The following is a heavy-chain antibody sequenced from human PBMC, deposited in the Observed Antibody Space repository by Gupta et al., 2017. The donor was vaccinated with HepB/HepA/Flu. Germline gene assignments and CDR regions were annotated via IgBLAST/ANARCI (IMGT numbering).Heavy chain of an antibody. Sequence: EVQLVESGGGLVKPGRRVRLSCAASGSTFGLYSMNLVRQAPGKGLEWVSSFTNSNSYKIYAESSKGRFTISRDNGKNSLDLQMNSLRAEDTAFYYWAREGWNDAFDIWGQGTMVTVSS. D-gene: IGHD1-1*01. CDR1: GSTFGLYS. CDR2: FTNSNSYK. J-gene: IGHJ3*02. CDR3: AREGWNDAFDI. V-gene: IGHV3-21*06.